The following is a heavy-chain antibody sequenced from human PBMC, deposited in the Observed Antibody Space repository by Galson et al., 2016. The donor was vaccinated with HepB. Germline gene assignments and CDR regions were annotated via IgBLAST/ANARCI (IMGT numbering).Heavy chain of an antibody. Sequence: SVKVSCKASGYTFINYGISWVRQAPGQGLQWIGRVSPDSGDTNYAQRFKGRVIMTTDPSTTIAYMELKSLRSDDTAVYFCARDGHPYNHADYWGQGTLVTVSS. V-gene: IGHV1-18*01. CDR2: VSPDSGDT. CDR3: ARDGHPYNHADY. J-gene: IGHJ4*02. CDR1: GYTFINYG. D-gene: IGHD1-14*01.